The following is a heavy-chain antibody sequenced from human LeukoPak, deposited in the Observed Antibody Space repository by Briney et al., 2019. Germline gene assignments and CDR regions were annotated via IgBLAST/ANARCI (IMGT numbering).Heavy chain of an antibody. J-gene: IGHJ4*02. CDR1: GFTFSSYG. CDR3: ARGVQLWLLGY. Sequence: GRSLRLTCAASGFTFSSYGMHWVRQAPGKGLEWVAVIWYDGSNKYYADSVKGRLTISRDNSKNTLYLQMNSLRAEDTAVYYCARGVQLWLLGYWGQGTLVTVSS. CDR2: IWYDGSNK. V-gene: IGHV3-33*01. D-gene: IGHD5-18*01.